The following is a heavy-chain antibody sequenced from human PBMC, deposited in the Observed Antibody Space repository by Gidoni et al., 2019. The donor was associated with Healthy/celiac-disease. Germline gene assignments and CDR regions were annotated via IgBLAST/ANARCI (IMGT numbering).Heavy chain of an antibody. CDR3: GSITAGVGATIGAYYFDY. CDR2: IIPIIGIA. D-gene: IGHD1-26*01. V-gene: IGHV1-69*04. CDR1: GGSFSSYA. J-gene: IGHJ4*02. Sequence: QVQLVQSGAEVKKPGYSVKVSCKASGGSFSSYAISRVRQAPGQGLEWMGRIIPIIGIANYAQKYQGGVPIPPDKSTSIALMELSRLGSEDTAVYYWGSITAGVGATIGAYYFDYWGQGTLVTVSS.